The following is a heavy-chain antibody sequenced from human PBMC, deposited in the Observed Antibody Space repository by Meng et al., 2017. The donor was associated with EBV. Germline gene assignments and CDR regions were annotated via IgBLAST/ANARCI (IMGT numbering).Heavy chain of an antibody. Sequence: LVAFGAEVKKPGPSVKVSCKASPYTFHSTVISWVRPAPGQGLEWMGWISAYNGNTNYAQKLQGRVTMTTDTSTSTAYMELRSLRSDNTAVYYCACRGDRTDYWGQGTLVTVSS. CDR2: ISAYNGNT. CDR1: PYTFHSTV. D-gene: IGHD2-21*02. CDR3: ACRGDRTDY. V-gene: IGHV1-18*01. J-gene: IGHJ4*02.